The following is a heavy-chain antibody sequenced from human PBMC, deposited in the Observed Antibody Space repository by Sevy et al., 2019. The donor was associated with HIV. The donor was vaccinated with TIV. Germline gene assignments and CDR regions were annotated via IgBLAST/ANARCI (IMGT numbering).Heavy chain of an antibody. CDR2: ISSSSDYI. J-gene: IGHJ4*02. CDR3: ARETGNWEFGLYFDY. Sequence: GGSLRLSCAASGFTFSSYTINWVRQAPGKGLEWVSSISSSSDYIYYADSVKGRFTISRDNAKNSLYLQMNSPRAEDTAVYYCARETGNWEFGLYFDYWGQGTLVTVSS. V-gene: IGHV3-21*01. CDR1: GFTFSSYT. D-gene: IGHD7-27*01.